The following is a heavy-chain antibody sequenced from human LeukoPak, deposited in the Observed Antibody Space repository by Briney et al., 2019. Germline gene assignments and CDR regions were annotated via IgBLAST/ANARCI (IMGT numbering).Heavy chain of an antibody. V-gene: IGHV1-2*02. J-gene: IGHJ4*02. CDR3: ARYDSSGYIDY. Sequence: ASVKVSCKASGYTFTGYYMHWVRQAPGQGLEWMGWINPKGGGTNYAQKFQGRVTMTRDTSISAAYMEVSRLRSADTAVYYCARYDSSGYIDYWGQGTLVTVSS. CDR2: INPKGGGT. D-gene: IGHD3-22*01. CDR1: GYTFTGYY.